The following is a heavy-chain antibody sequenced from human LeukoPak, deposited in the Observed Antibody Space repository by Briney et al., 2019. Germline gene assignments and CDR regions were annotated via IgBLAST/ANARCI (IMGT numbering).Heavy chain of an antibody. J-gene: IGHJ5*02. CDR1: GYTFTSYD. V-gene: IGHV1-8*01. CDR2: MNPNSGNT. CDR3: ARVGGDCSSTSCYSGFDP. Sequence: ASVKVSCTASGYTFTSYDINWVRQATGQGLEWMGWMNPNSGNTGYAQKFQGRVTMTRNTSISTAYMELSSLRSEDTAVYYCARVGGDCSSTSCYSGFDPWGQGTLVTVSS. D-gene: IGHD2-2*02.